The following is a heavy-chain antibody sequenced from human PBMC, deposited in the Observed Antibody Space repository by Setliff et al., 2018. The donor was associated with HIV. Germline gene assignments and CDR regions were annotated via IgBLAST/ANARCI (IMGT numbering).Heavy chain of an antibody. J-gene: IGHJ6*03. CDR2: INPNSGGT. V-gene: IGHV1-2*02. D-gene: IGHD3-3*01. Sequence: GASVKVSCKASGYTFTGYYMHWVRQAPGQGLEWMGWINPNSGGTNYAQKFQGRVTMTRDTSISTAYMELSRLRSDDTAMYYCVRGVQSPPHYSYYYMDVWGEGTMVTVSS. CDR3: VRGVQSPPHYSYYYMDV. CDR1: GYTFTGYY.